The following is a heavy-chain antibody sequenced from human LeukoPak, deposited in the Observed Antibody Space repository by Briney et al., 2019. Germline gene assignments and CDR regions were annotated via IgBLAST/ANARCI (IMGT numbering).Heavy chain of an antibody. CDR1: GGSISSFY. Sequence: SETLSLTCTVSGGSISSFYWSWIRQPPGEGLEWIGYIFYSGSTNYNPSLKSRVTISVDTSKNQFSLKLSSVTAADTAVYYCARGGTPRTFDYWGQGTLVTVSS. D-gene: IGHD1-14*01. CDR2: IFYSGST. CDR3: ARGGTPRTFDY. J-gene: IGHJ4*02. V-gene: IGHV4-59*01.